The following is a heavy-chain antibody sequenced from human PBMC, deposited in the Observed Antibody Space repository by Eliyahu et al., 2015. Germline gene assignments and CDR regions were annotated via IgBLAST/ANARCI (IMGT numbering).Heavy chain of an antibody. J-gene: IGHJ4*02. CDR2: IYYSGST. CDR1: GGSISSYY. Sequence: QVQLQESGPGLVKPSETLSLTCXXXGGSISSYYWSWIRQPPGKGLEWIGYIYYSGSTNYNPSLKSRVTISVDTSKNQFSLKLSSVTAADTAVYYCARSLGELAFDYWGQGTLVTVSS. V-gene: IGHV4-59*01. D-gene: IGHD3-16*01. CDR3: ARSLGELAFDY.